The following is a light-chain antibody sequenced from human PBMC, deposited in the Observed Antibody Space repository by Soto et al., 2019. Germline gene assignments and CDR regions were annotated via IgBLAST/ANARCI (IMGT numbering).Light chain of an antibody. CDR1: NSDIGTYNY. J-gene: IGLJ1*01. V-gene: IGLV2-14*01. Sequence: ALTQPASVSGSPGQSITISCTGTNSDIGTYNYVSWSQQHPGKAPKLMIYEVNNRPSGVSNCFSGSKSGNTASLTISGLQAEDEADYYCSSYTTSSTYVFXTGTKLAVL. CDR3: SSYTTSSTYV. CDR2: EVN.